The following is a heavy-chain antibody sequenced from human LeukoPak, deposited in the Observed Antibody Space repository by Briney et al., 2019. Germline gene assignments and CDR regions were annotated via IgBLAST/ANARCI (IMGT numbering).Heavy chain of an antibody. CDR1: GGSISSYY. CDR3: AREIAAAGTFDY. J-gene: IGHJ4*02. CDR2: IYYSGST. D-gene: IGHD6-13*01. Sequence: SETLSLTCTVSGGSISSYYWSWIRQPPGKGLEWIGYIYYSGSTNYNPSLKSRVTISVDTSKNQFSLKPSSVTAADTAVYYCAREIAAAGTFDYWGQETLVTVSS. V-gene: IGHV4-59*01.